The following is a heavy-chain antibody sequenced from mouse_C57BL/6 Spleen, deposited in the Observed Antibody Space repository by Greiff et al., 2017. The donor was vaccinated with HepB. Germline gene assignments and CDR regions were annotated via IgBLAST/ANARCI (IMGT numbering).Heavy chain of an antibody. D-gene: IGHD1-1*01. Sequence: VKLVESGAELVKPGASVKLSCKASGYTFTSYWMHWVKQRPGRGLEWIGRIDPNSGGTKYNEKFKSKATLTVDKPSSTAYMQLSSLTSEDSAVYYCASLYYYGSSYVPFAYWGQGTLVTVSA. CDR3: ASLYYYGSSYVPFAY. CDR2: IDPNSGGT. V-gene: IGHV1-72*01. CDR1: GYTFTSYW. J-gene: IGHJ3*01.